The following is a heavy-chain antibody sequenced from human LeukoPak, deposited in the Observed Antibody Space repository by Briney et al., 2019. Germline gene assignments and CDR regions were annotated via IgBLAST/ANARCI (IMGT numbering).Heavy chain of an antibody. D-gene: IGHD4-17*01. Sequence: GGSLSLSCAASGFTFGDYAMHWVRQAPGKGLEWLSPISGDGASTDYAESLKGRVAISRDNSKNSLSLQMNSLRAEDTALYYCAKDVDDFGDYVLDHWGQGTLVTVSS. CDR1: GFTFGDYA. CDR2: ISGDGAST. J-gene: IGHJ4*02. CDR3: AKDVDDFGDYVLDH. V-gene: IGHV3-43*02.